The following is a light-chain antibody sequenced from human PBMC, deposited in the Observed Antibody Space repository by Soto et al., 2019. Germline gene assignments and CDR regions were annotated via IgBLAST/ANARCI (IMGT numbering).Light chain of an antibody. CDR1: SSDVGGYNS. J-gene: IGLJ3*02. V-gene: IGLV2-14*01. CDR2: EVS. CDR3: SSYTTRSTWV. Sequence: QSALTQPASVSGSPGQSITVSCTGTSSDVGGYNSVSWYQQHPGKAPKVIISEVSYRPPGVSNRFSGSKSGNTASLTISGLHAEDEADYYCSSYTTRSTWVFGGGTTLTVL.